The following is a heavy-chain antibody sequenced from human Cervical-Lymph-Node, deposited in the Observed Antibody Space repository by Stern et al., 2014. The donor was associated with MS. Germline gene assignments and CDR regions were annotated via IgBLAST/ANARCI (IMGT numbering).Heavy chain of an antibody. D-gene: IGHD4-23*01. CDR1: GGSIRTFS. CDR2: VYYNGTT. Sequence: VQLVESGPGLVKPSETLSLTCTVSGGSIRTFSWSWIRQPPGRGLEWIGCVYYNGTTTHNTSLKSRVTMSVDTSKSQLSLRLHSVTAADTAVYYCARHSVGVKDFDSWGQGTLVTVSS. CDR3: ARHSVGVKDFDS. J-gene: IGHJ4*02. V-gene: IGHV4-59*01.